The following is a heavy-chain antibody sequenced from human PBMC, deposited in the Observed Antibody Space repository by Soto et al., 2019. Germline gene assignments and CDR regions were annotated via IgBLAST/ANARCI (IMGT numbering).Heavy chain of an antibody. D-gene: IGHD6-13*01. V-gene: IGHV3-23*01. CDR2: ISGSAGST. Sequence: VHLLESGGGLVQPGGSLRLSCAASGFTFSSYAVSWVRQAPGKGLEWISSISGSAGSTYYADSVRGRFTISKDNSKNALFLQLNSLRAEDTAVYYCAQGRGRIAAGQVWGKGTTVTVSS. CDR1: GFTFSSYA. J-gene: IGHJ6*04. CDR3: AQGRGRIAAGQV.